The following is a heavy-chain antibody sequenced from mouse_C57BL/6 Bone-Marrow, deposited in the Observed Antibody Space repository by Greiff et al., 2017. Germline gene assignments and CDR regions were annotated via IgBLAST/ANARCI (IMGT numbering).Heavy chain of an antibody. J-gene: IGHJ4*01. CDR3: TTSTLRY. CDR2: IDPENGDT. Sequence: EVQLQQSGAELVRPGASVKLSCTASGFNIKDDYMHWVKQRPEQGLEWIGWIDPENGDTEYASKFQGKATITADTSSNTAYLQLSSLTSEDTAVYYCTTSTLRYWGQGTSVTVSS. D-gene: IGHD1-1*01. CDR1: GFNIKDDY. V-gene: IGHV14-4*01.